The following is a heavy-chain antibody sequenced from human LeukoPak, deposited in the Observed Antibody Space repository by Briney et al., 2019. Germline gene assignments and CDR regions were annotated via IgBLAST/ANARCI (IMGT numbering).Heavy chain of an antibody. Sequence: SETLSLTCTVSGDSISSGHYWGWIRRPPGKGLEWIGSIYHSGSTYYSPSLRSRVTISVDTSKNQFSLKLSSVTAADTAMYYCARVESSRDYYGPNWFDPWGQGTLVTVSS. CDR2: IYHSGST. V-gene: IGHV4-38-2*02. CDR3: ARVESSRDYYGPNWFDP. CDR1: GDSISSGHY. J-gene: IGHJ5*02. D-gene: IGHD3-10*01.